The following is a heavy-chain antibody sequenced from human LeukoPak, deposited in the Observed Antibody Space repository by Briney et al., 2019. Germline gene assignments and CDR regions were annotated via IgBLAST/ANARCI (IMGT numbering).Heavy chain of an antibody. D-gene: IGHD3-16*02. Sequence: SETLSLTCTVSGGSISSYYWSWIRQPPGKGLEWIGYIYYSGSTNYNPSLKSRVTISVDTSKNQFSLKLSSVTAADTAVSYCAIVLTFGGVIADYYMDVWGKGTTVTVSS. CDR1: GGSISSYY. CDR3: AIVLTFGGVIADYYMDV. J-gene: IGHJ6*03. V-gene: IGHV4-59*12. CDR2: IYYSGST.